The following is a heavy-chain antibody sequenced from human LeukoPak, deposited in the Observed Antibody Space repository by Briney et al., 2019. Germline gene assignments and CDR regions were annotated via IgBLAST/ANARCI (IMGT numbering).Heavy chain of an antibody. J-gene: IGHJ5*02. V-gene: IGHV3-74*01. D-gene: IGHD2-15*01. CDR3: ARSNHCSGGSCYSAWFDP. CDR2: IKSDGSST. CDR1: GFTFSSYR. Sequence: GGSLRLSCADSGFTFSSYRMHWVRQAPGKGLVWVSRIKSDGSSTSYADSVRGRFTISRDNAKNTLYLQMNSLRAEDTAVYYCARSNHCSGGSCYSAWFDPWGQGTLVTVSS.